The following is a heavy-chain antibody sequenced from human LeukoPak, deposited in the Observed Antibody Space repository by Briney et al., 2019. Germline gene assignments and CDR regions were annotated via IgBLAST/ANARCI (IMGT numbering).Heavy chain of an antibody. CDR2: VHYGGNT. Sequence: SETLSLTCTVSGGSINSSSYYWGWIRQPPGKGLEWIANVHYGGNTYFSPSLKSRVTISVDTSKNQFSLKLSSVTAADTAVYYCARQSPDGSGYLDSWGQGTLVTVAS. D-gene: IGHD3-22*01. V-gene: IGHV4-39*01. CDR1: GGSINSSSYY. CDR3: ARQSPDGSGYLDS. J-gene: IGHJ4*02.